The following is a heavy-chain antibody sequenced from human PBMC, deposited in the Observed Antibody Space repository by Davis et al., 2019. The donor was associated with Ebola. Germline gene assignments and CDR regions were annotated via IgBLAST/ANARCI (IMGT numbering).Heavy chain of an antibody. D-gene: IGHD6-19*01. CDR3: ARGSGWYTEYYFDY. Sequence: PGGSLRLSCSDSSFSFLRYAMHWVRQAPGKGLEYVSAISSNGGSTYYADSVKGRFTVSRDNSRNTLYLQMNTLRDVDTAVYYCARGSGWYTEYYFDYWGQGIMVTVSS. CDR2: ISSNGGST. CDR1: SFSFLRYA. J-gene: IGHJ4*02. V-gene: IGHV3-64*04.